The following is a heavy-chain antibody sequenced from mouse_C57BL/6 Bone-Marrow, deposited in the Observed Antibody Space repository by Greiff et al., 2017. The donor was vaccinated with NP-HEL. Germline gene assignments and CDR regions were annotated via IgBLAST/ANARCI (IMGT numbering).Heavy chain of an antibody. CDR2: SRNKANDYTT. CDR3: ARAIYYGNYDVYFDY. CDR1: GFTFSDFY. Sequence: EVKLVESGGGLVQSGRSLRLSCATSGFTFSDFYMEWVRQAPGKGLEWIAASRNKANDYTTEYSVSVKGRFIVSRDTSQSILYLQMNALRAEDTAIYYCARAIYYGNYDVYFDYWGQGTTLTVSS. J-gene: IGHJ2*01. D-gene: IGHD2-1*01. V-gene: IGHV7-1*01.